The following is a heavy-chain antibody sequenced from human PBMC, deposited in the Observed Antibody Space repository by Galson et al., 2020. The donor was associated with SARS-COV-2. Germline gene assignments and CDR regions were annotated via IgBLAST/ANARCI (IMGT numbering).Heavy chain of an antibody. V-gene: IGHV3-21*06. CDR2: ISRSSSSYI. Sequence: GESLKISCAASGFTFRDYNMIWVRQAPGKGLEWVSPISRSSSSYIYYADSVKGRFAISRDNARNSLYLEMNSLRAEDTAVYYCVKEGYCRGGSGYAYVFDYGLDVWGQGTTVTFSS. CDR1: GFTFRDYN. J-gene: IGHJ6*02. D-gene: IGHD2-15*01. CDR3: VKEGYCRGGSGYAYVFDYGLDV.